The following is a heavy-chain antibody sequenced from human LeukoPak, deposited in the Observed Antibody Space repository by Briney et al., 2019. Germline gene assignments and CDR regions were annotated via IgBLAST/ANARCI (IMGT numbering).Heavy chain of an antibody. CDR3: ARGEQWLDS. CDR1: GFTFRHYD. V-gene: IGHV3-23*01. CDR2: ISDSGAKI. D-gene: IGHD6-19*01. Sequence: GGSLRLPCAASGFTFRHYDMTWVRRAPGKGLEWVSRISDSGAKIHYADSVKGRFTISRDNSKNTLFLKMNILTAEDTAIYYCARGEQWLDSWGQGTLVTVSS. J-gene: IGHJ4*02.